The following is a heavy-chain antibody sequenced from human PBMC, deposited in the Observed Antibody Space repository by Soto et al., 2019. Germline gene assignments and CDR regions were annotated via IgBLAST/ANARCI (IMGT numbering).Heavy chain of an antibody. D-gene: IGHD3-10*01. CDR3: AKAGDYPRSESYFTLDY. CDR1: GFTFSTYA. Sequence: EVQLLESGGVLVQPGGSLRLSCAASGFTFSTYAMTWVRQAPGKGLEWVSSISGSGGRTYYADSVKGRFTISRDNSKNTLYLQTTSLRAEDTAVYYCAKAGDYPRSESYFTLDYWGQGTLVPVSS. CDR2: ISGSGGRT. J-gene: IGHJ4*02. V-gene: IGHV3-23*01.